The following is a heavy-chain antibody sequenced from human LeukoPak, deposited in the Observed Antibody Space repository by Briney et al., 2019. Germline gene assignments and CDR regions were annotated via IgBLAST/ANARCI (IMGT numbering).Heavy chain of an antibody. D-gene: IGHD3-10*01. Sequence: GASVKVSCKASGYTFTSYGISWVRQAPGQGLEWMGWISAYNGNTNYAQKLQGRVAMTTDTSTSTAYMELRSLRSDDTAVYYCARDALLWFGELFGVFDYWDQGTLVTVSS. CDR3: ARDALLWFGELFGVFDY. CDR2: ISAYNGNT. CDR1: GYTFTSYG. J-gene: IGHJ4*02. V-gene: IGHV1-18*01.